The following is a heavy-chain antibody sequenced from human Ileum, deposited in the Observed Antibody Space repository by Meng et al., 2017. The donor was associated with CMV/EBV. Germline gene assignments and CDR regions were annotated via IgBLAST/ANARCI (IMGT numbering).Heavy chain of an antibody. D-gene: IGHD5-12*01. J-gene: IGHJ4*02. CDR1: GGSYSGYY. V-gene: IGHV4-34*01. CDR2: INHSGST. CDR3: ARIRGWLRLLYYFDY. Sequence: VYGGSYSGYYWGWIRQPPGKGLEWIGEINHSGSTNYNPSLKSRVTISVDTSKNQFSLKLSSVTAADTAVYYCARIRGWLRLLYYFDYWGQGTLVTVSS.